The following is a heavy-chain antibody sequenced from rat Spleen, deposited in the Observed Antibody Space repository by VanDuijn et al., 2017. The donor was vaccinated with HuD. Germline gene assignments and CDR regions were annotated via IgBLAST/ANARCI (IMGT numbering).Heavy chain of an antibody. D-gene: IGHD1-11*01. CDR3: ARHRNYGGIPFDF. CDR1: GFSFSWYY. V-gene: IGHV5-25*01. J-gene: IGHJ2*01. Sequence: EVQLVESGGGLMQPGRSMKFSCTASGFSFSWYYMAWVRQAPTKGLAWVASISVDGGNTYYRDSVKGRSTISRDNAKSTLFLQMDSLRSEDTATYYCARHRNYGGIPFDFWGRGVMVTVSS. CDR2: ISVDGGNT.